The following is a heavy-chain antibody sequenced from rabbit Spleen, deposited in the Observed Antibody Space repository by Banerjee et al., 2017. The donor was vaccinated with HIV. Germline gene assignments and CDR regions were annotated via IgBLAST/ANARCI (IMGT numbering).Heavy chain of an antibody. D-gene: IGHD8-1*01. J-gene: IGHJ6*01. CDR3: ARDAGTSFSTYGMDL. CDR2: INIVTGKS. V-gene: IGHV1S45*01. Sequence: EQLEESGGGLVQPEGSLTLTCKASGVSLHDKDVMCWVRQAPGKGLEWIACINIVTGKSVYARWAKGRFTMSRTSSTTVTLQMTSLTVADTATYFCARDAGTSFSTYGMDLCGQGTLVTVS. CDR1: GVSLHDKDV.